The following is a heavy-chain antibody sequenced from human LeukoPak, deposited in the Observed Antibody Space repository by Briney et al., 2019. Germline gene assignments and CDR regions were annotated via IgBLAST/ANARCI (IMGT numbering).Heavy chain of an antibody. Sequence: PGGSLRLSCAASGFDFSDSAMYRVRQASGRGLEWVGRIRSKANNYATTYAALVKGRFTISRDDSKNTAYLQMNSLKTEDTAVYYCTRPPVAGEDYWGQGTLVTVSS. V-gene: IGHV3-73*01. J-gene: IGHJ4*02. D-gene: IGHD6-19*01. CDR1: GFDFSDSA. CDR2: IRSKANNYAT. CDR3: TRPPVAGEDY.